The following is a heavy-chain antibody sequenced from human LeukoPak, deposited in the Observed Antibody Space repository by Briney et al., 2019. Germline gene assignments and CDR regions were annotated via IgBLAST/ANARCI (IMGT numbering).Heavy chain of an antibody. CDR3: ANLPLYDSSGPEDY. V-gene: IGHV3-30*02. J-gene: IGHJ4*02. CDR1: GFTLSSYA. CDR2: IRYDGSLK. D-gene: IGHD3-22*01. Sequence: GGSLRLSCVASGFTLSSYAMHWVRQAPGKGLECVAFIRYDGSLKNYADSVKGRFTISRDNSKNTLYLQMNSLRGDDTAVYYCANLPLYDSSGPEDYWGQGTLVTVSS.